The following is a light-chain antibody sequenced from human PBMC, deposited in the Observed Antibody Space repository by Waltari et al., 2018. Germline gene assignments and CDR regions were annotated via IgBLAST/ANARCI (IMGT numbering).Light chain of an antibody. J-gene: IGKJ1*01. CDR2: RVS. V-gene: IGKV2-30*02. CDR3: MQGTHWPWT. CDR1: QSLVHSDGNIY. Sequence: VVMTQSPLSLPVTLGQPASISCRSSQSLVHSDGNIYLNWFQQRPGQSPRRLFYRVSNRDSGVPYRFGGSGSGTDFTLKISRVEAEDVGVYYCMQGTHWPWTFGQGTKVEIK.